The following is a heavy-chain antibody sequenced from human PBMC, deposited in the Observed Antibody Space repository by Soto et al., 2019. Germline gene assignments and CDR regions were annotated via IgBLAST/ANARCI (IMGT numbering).Heavy chain of an antibody. CDR3: SYYYDSSGYPYYFDY. CDR1: GGTFSSYA. CDR2: IIPIFGTA. Sequence: GASVKVSCKASGGTFSSYAISWVRQAPGQGLEWMGGIIPIFGTANYAQKFQGRVTITADESTSTAYMELSSLRSEDTAVYYCSYYYDSSGYPYYFDYWGQGTLVTAPQ. V-gene: IGHV1-69*13. J-gene: IGHJ4*02. D-gene: IGHD3-22*01.